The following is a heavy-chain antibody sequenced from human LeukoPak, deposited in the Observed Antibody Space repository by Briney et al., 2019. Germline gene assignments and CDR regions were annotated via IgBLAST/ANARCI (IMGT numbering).Heavy chain of an antibody. CDR2: IYYSGST. CDR3: ARPRWYSNYFEARDDAFDI. Sequence: SETLSLTCTVSGGSISSSSYYWGWIRQPPGKGLEWIGSIYYSGSTNYNPSLKSRVTISVDTSKNQFSLKLSSVTAADTAVYYCARPRWYSNYFEARDDAFDIWGQGTMVTVSS. CDR1: GGSISSSSYY. J-gene: IGHJ3*02. D-gene: IGHD4-11*01. V-gene: IGHV4-39*07.